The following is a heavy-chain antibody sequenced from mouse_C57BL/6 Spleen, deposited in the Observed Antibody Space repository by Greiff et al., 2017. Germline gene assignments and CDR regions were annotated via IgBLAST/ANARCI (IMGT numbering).Heavy chain of an antibody. J-gene: IGHJ4*01. CDR2: INPSSGYT. V-gene: IGHV1-4*01. CDR1: GYTFTSYT. Sequence: QVQLKQSGAELARPGASVKMSCKASGYTFTSYTMHWVKQRPGQGLEWIGYINPSSGYTKYNQKFKDKATLTADKSSSTAYMQLSSLTSEDSAVYYCAISTIYGNFYAMDYWGQGTSVTVSS. CDR3: AISTIYGNFYAMDY. D-gene: IGHD2-1*01.